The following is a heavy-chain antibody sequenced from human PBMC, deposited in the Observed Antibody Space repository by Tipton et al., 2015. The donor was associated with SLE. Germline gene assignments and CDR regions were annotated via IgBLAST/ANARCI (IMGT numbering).Heavy chain of an antibody. J-gene: IGHJ3*02. Sequence: TLSLTCAVYGGSFSGYYWSWIRQPPRRGLEWIGEINHSGRTNYKSSLKSRVTISVDTSKNQFSLKLSSVTAADTAVYYCARGIGAFDIWGQGTMVTVSS. CDR2: INHSGRT. CDR1: GGSFSGYY. V-gene: IGHV4-34*01. CDR3: ARGIGAFDI.